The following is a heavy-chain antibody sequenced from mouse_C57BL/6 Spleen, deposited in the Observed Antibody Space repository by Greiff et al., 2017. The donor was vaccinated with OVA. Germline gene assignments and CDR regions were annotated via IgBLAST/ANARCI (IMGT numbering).Heavy chain of an antibody. Sequence: EVKLQESGGGLVQPGGSMKLSCVASGFTFSNYWMNWVRQSPEKGLEWVAQIRLKSDNYATHYAESVKGRFTISRDDSKSSVYLQMNNLRAEDTGIYYCTEDGSGAYWGQGTLVTVSA. V-gene: IGHV6-3*01. CDR1: GFTFSNYW. CDR3: TEDGSGAY. J-gene: IGHJ3*01. D-gene: IGHD2-3*01. CDR2: IRLKSDNYAT.